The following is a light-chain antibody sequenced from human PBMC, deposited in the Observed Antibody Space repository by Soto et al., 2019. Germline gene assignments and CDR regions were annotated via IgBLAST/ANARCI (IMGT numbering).Light chain of an antibody. CDR1: SSDIGCHHF. Sequence: QSALTQPASVSGSPGQSITISCTGTSSDIGCHHFVSWYQQQSGKAPKLVIYEVTDRPSGVSDRFSGSKSGNTASLTISGLQPEDEADYYCSSYTSSSLNVFGTGTKGTVL. J-gene: IGLJ1*01. CDR2: EVT. V-gene: IGLV2-14*01. CDR3: SSYTSSSLNV.